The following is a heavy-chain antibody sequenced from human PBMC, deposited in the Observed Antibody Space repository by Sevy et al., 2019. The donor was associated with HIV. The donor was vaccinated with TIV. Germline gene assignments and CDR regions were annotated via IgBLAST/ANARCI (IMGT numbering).Heavy chain of an antibody. V-gene: IGHV3-48*01. CDR2: ISSSLRTI. J-gene: IGHJ6*02. CDR3: AREGGYTDQGMDV. D-gene: IGHD5-12*01. Sequence: GGSLRLSCAASRFTFSNYDMNWVRQAPGKGLEWVSHISSSLRTISYADSVKGRFTISRDNAKKSLYLQMNSLRADDTAVYYCAREGGYTDQGMDVWGQGTTVTVSS. CDR1: RFTFSNYD.